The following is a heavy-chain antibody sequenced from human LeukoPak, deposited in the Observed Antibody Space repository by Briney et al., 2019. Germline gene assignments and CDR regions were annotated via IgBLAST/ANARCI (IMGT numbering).Heavy chain of an antibody. Sequence: PGGSLRLSCAASGFTFSSYGMHWVRQAPGKGLEWVSYISSSSSTIYYADSVKGRFTISRDNAKNSLYLQMNSLRAEDTAVYYCARGIKAYYYDSSGDNLDYYGMDVWGQGTTVTVSS. CDR2: ISSSSSTI. V-gene: IGHV3-48*01. J-gene: IGHJ6*02. D-gene: IGHD3-22*01. CDR3: ARGIKAYYYDSSGDNLDYYGMDV. CDR1: GFTFSSYG.